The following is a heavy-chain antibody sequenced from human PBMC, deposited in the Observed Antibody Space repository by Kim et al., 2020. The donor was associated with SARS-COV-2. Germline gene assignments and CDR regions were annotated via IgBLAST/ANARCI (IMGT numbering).Heavy chain of an antibody. Sequence: SETLSLTCTVSGGAINSGDYYWRWIRQPPGKGLEWIGFIYYSGTTYYNPSLKSRVTISVETSKRQFSLKLRSVTAADTAVYYCASVILGGYCSGGTCYSFDYWGQGTLVTVSS. CDR3: ASVILGGYCSGGTCYSFDY. J-gene: IGHJ4*02. V-gene: IGHV4-30-4*01. CDR2: IYYSGTT. CDR1: GGAINSGDYY. D-gene: IGHD2-15*01.